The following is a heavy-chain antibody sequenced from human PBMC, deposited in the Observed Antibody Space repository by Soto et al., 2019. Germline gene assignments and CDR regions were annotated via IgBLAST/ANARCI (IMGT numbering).Heavy chain of an antibody. CDR1: VFTFSNFW. V-gene: IGHV3-7*05. CDR3: ARDVI. CDR2: IKSDGSER. Sequence: EVQLVESGGGLVQPGGSLRLSCAASVFTFSNFWMSWVRQAPGKGLEWVASIKSDGSERSHVDAVRGRFSISRDNARNSLYLQMNSLRADDTAVYYCARDVIWGQGSLVTVSS. J-gene: IGHJ4*02.